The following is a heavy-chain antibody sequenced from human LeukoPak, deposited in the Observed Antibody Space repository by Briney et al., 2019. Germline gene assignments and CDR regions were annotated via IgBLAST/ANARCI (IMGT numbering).Heavy chain of an antibody. J-gene: IGHJ6*03. V-gene: IGHV3-69-1*01. CDR2: INGAGVT. Sequence: GGSLRLSCAASGFAVIDHFMHWVRQAPGEGLQWVSTINGAGVTYYAASVKGRFTISRDRVKNTVPLQMNNLRADDTAVYFCARRGVQGYMDVWGKGTTVTVSS. CDR3: ARRGVQGYMDV. D-gene: IGHD1-26*01. CDR1: GFAVIDHF.